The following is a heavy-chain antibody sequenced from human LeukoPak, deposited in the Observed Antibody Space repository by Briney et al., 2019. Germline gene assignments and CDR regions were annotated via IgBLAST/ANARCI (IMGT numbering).Heavy chain of an antibody. CDR3: TRAGYSSSWYRVGWFDP. Sequence: SETLSLTCAVYGGSFSGYYWSWIRQPPGKGLEWIGEINHSGSTNYNPSLKSLVTTSVDTSKNHFSRKMSSVSSEDTGVYYCTRAGYSSSWYRVGWFDPWGQGTLVTVSS. J-gene: IGHJ5*02. D-gene: IGHD6-13*01. V-gene: IGHV4-34*01. CDR2: INHSGST. CDR1: GGSFSGYY.